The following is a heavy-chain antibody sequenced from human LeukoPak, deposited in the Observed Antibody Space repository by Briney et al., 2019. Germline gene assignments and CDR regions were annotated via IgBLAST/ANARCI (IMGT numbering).Heavy chain of an antibody. V-gene: IGHV4-38-2*02. CDR2: IYHSGST. CDR3: ARDLREGFDY. Sequence: SETLSLTCTVSGYSISSGYYWGWIGQPPGKGLEWIGSIYHSGSTYYNPSLKSRVTISVDTSKNQFSLKLSSVTAADTAVYYCARDLREGFDYWGQGTLVTVSS. J-gene: IGHJ4*02. CDR1: GYSISSGYY.